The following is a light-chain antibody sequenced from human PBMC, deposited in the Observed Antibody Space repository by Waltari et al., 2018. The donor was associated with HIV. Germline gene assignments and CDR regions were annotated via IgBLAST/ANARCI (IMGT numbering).Light chain of an antibody. CDR1: SSYVAPYDY. Sequence: QSALTQPLSASGSPGQSVTISCTGTSSYVAPYDYVYWDQQHPGKAPKTLIYAVSKRPSGVPDRFSGSKSANTASLTVSGLQEDDEADYYCSSYAGSNNLVFGGGTKLTVL. J-gene: IGLJ3*02. CDR2: AVS. V-gene: IGLV2-8*01. CDR3: SSYAGSNNLV.